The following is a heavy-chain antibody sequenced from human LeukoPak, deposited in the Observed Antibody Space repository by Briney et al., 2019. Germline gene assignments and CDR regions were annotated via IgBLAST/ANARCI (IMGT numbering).Heavy chain of an antibody. Sequence: PGGSLRLSCAASGFTFSDYYMNWIRQAPGKGLEWVSYISNSGSTIYYADFAKGRFTISRDNAKNSLYLQMNSLRAEETAVYYCARGKTATGTGSAYWGQGTLVTVSS. J-gene: IGHJ4*02. V-gene: IGHV3-11*01. CDR1: GFTFSDYY. CDR2: ISNSGSTI. D-gene: IGHD3-10*01. CDR3: ARGKTATGTGSAY.